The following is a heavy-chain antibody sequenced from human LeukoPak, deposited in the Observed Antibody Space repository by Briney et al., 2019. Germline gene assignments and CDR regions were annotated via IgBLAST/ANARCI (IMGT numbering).Heavy chain of an antibody. CDR3: ARGALYYDSSGYYPLDY. D-gene: IGHD3-22*01. J-gene: IGHJ4*02. CDR2: IYYSGST. CDR1: GGSISSGDYY. Sequence: SQTLSLTCTVSGGSISSGDYYWSWIRQPPGEGLEWIGYIYYSGSTYYNPSLKSRVTISVDTSKNQFSLKLSSVTAADTAVYYCARGALYYDSSGYYPLDYWGQGTLVTVSS. V-gene: IGHV4-30-4*01.